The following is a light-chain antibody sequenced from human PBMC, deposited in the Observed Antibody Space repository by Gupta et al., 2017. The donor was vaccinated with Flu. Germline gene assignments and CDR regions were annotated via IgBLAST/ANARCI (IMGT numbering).Light chain of an antibody. J-gene: IGLJ2*01. Sequence: QSALTQPASVSGSPGPSITISCTGTSSDVGAYNYVSWYQQHPGKAPKLMIYEVSNRPSGVSNRFSGSKSGNTASLTISGLQAEDEADYHCSSYRSSSTPVIFGGGTKLTVL. CDR3: SSYRSSSTPVI. CDR1: SSDVGAYNY. CDR2: EVS. V-gene: IGLV2-14*01.